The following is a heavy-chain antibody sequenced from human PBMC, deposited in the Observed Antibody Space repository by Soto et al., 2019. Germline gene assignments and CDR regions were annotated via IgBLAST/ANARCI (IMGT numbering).Heavy chain of an antibody. CDR1: GYTFTSYA. CDR2: INAGNGNT. J-gene: IGHJ6*02. Sequence: ASLKVSCKASGYTFTSYAMHWVRQAPGQRLGWMGWINAGNGNTKYSQKFQGRVTITRDTSASTAYMELSSLRSEDTAVYYCARDTRMVRGVQYGMDVWGQGTTVTVSS. V-gene: IGHV1-3*01. CDR3: ARDTRMVRGVQYGMDV. D-gene: IGHD3-10*01.